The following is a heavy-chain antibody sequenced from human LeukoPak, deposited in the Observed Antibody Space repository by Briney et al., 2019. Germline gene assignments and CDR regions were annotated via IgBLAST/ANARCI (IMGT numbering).Heavy chain of an antibody. CDR1: GFTFDDYG. D-gene: IGHD4-17*01. Sequence: GGSLRLSCAASGFTFDDYGMSWVRQAPGKGLEWFSGINWNGGSTGYADSVKGRFTISRDNAKSSLYLQMNSLRAEDTALYYCARVTWRESLNTGAFDYWGQGTLVTVSS. CDR2: INWNGGST. V-gene: IGHV3-20*04. CDR3: ARVTWRESLNTGAFDY. J-gene: IGHJ4*02.